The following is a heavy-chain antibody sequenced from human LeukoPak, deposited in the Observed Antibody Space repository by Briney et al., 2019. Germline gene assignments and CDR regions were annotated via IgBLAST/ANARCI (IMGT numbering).Heavy chain of an antibody. Sequence: SETLSLTCTVSGGSISSGSCYWSWIRQPAGKGLEWIGRIYTSGSTNYNPSLKSRVTISVDTSKNQFSLKLSSVTAADTAVYYCAKDRDDYGDYLFDYWGQGTLVTVSS. J-gene: IGHJ4*02. CDR2: IYTSGST. D-gene: IGHD4-17*01. V-gene: IGHV4-61*02. CDR3: AKDRDDYGDYLFDY. CDR1: GGSISSGSCY.